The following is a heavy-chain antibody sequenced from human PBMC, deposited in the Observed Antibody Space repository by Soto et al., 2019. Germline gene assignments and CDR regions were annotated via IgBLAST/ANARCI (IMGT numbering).Heavy chain of an antibody. D-gene: IGHD6-13*01. CDR2: IYYSGST. CDR3: ARQSPIAAALTY. Sequence: TLSLTCTVSGGSISSSSYYWGWIRQHPGKGLEWIGSIYYSGSTYYNPSLKSRVTISVDTSKNQFSLKLSSVTAADTAVYYCARQSPIAAALTYWGQGTLVTVSS. J-gene: IGHJ4*02. CDR1: GGSISSSSYY. V-gene: IGHV4-39*01.